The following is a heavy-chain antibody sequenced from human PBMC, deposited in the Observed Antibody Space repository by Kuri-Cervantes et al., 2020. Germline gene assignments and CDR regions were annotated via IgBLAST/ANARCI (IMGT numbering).Heavy chain of an antibody. V-gene: IGHV1-18*01. J-gene: IGHJ4*02. CDR3: ARDRAAYTSSRGDY. D-gene: IGHD6-13*01. Sequence: ASVKVSCKASGYTSTSYGISWVRQAPGQGLEWMGWISAYNGNTNYAQKFQGRVTMTRDTSTSTVYMELSSLRSEDTAVYYCARDRAAYTSSRGDYWGQGTLVTVSS. CDR1: GYTSTSYG. CDR2: ISAYNGNT.